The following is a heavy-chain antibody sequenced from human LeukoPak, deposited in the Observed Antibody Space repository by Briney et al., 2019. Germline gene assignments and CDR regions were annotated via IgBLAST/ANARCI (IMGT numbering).Heavy chain of an antibody. CDR3: ARDYSSGWYWFDP. J-gene: IGHJ5*02. V-gene: IGHV1-2*02. CDR1: GYTFTGYY. CDR2: INPNSGGT. Sequence: GASVKVSCKASGYTFTGYYMHWVRQAPGQGLEWMGWINPNSGGTNYAQKFQGRVTMTRDTSISTAYMELSRLRSDDTAVYYCARDYSSGWYWFDPWGQGTLVTVSS. D-gene: IGHD6-19*01.